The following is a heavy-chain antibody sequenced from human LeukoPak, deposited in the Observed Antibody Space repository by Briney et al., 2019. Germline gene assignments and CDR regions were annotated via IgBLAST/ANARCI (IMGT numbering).Heavy chain of an antibody. D-gene: IGHD3-22*01. V-gene: IGHV4-39*07. CDR1: GGSISSSSYS. CDR2: IYYSGST. J-gene: IGHJ5*02. CDR3: ARGAYDTSLGYNWFDP. Sequence: EPSETLSLTCTVSGGSISSSSYSWGWIRQPPGKGLEWIGSIYYSGSTYYNPSLKSRVTISVDTSKNQFSLKLSSVTAADTAVYYCARGAYDTSLGYNWFDPWGKGTLVTVSS.